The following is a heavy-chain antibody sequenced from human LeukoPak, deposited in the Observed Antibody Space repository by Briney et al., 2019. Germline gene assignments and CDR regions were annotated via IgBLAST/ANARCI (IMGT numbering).Heavy chain of an antibody. CDR3: AGPPPHRPLDY. Sequence: SETLSLTCTVSGDSVSSPNYYWNWIRQPPGKGLEWIGYIYNSGRTNYNPSLKSRVTISVDTSKNQVSLKLSSVIAADTAVYYCAGPPPHRPLDYWGQGTLVTVSS. J-gene: IGHJ4*02. CDR2: IYNSGRT. D-gene: IGHD1-14*01. V-gene: IGHV4-61*01. CDR1: GDSVSSPNYY.